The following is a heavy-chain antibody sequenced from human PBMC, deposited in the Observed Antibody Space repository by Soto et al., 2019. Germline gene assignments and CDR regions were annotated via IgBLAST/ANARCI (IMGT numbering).Heavy chain of an antibody. Sequence: PSETLSLTCTVSGGSINNYYWTWIRQPPGEGLEWIGYIYNSGRTNYNPSLKSRVTISEDTSKNQFSLELRSVTAADTAVYFCARDRGSGSSYPYYYYAMDVWGQGTTVTVSS. D-gene: IGHD3-10*01. J-gene: IGHJ6*02. V-gene: IGHV4-59*01. CDR2: IYNSGRT. CDR3: ARDRGSGSSYPYYYYAMDV. CDR1: GGSINNYY.